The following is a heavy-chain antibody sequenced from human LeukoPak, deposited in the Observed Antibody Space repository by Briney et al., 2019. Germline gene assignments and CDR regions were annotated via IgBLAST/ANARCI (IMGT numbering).Heavy chain of an antibody. J-gene: IGHJ6*03. CDR2: IRGTVDNT. CDR3: ARRTPDYYYYYMDV. CDR1: GFTFSNYA. Sequence: GGSLRLSCAASGFTFSNYAMGWVRQAPGKGLEWVSSIRGTVDNTHYADAVKGRFTISRDNSKNTLYLQMNSLRAEDTAVYYCARRTPDYYYYYMDVWGKGTTVTVSS. V-gene: IGHV3-23*01.